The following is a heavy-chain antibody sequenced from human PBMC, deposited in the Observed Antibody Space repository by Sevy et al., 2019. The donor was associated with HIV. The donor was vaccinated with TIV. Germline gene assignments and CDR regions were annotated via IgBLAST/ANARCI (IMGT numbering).Heavy chain of an antibody. D-gene: IGHD6-19*01. Sequence: GGSLRLSCAASGFSVSTHAMHWVRQAPGKGLEWVALISYDGSSKYYADSVKGRLTISRDNSKNTLYLQMSSLRPDDTAVYYSTRDAGYSTGWHPSDYWGQGTLVTVSS. CDR2: ISYDGSSK. V-gene: IGHV3-30-3*01. CDR3: TRDAGYSTGWHPSDY. CDR1: GFSVSTHA. J-gene: IGHJ4*02.